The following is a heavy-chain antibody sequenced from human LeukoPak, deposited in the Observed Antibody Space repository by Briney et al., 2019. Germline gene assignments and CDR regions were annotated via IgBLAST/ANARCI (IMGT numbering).Heavy chain of an antibody. J-gene: IGHJ4*02. CDR3: ARSFGIGYYGSGNYFGY. CDR2: IYYSGST. V-gene: IGHV4-39*07. Sequence: SETLSLTCAVSGGSISSSNYYWGWIRQPPGKGLEWIGSIYYSGSTYYNPSLKSRVTISVDRSKNQFSLKLSSVTAADTAVYYCARSFGIGYYGSGNYFGYWGQGTLVTVSS. CDR1: GGSISSSNYY. D-gene: IGHD3-10*01.